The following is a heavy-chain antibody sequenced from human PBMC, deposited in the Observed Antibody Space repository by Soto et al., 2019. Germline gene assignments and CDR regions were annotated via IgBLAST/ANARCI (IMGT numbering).Heavy chain of an antibody. Sequence: QVQLVQSGAEEKKPGASVKVSCKASGYTFTSYDMHWVRQAPGQRLEWMGWINAGNGNTKYSQKFQGRVTITRDTSASTAYMYLSSLRYEDTAVDYCASSILLVTALDYWGQGTLVTVSS. D-gene: IGHD2-21*02. CDR3: ASSILLVTALDY. V-gene: IGHV1-3*05. J-gene: IGHJ4*02. CDR1: GYTFTSYD. CDR2: INAGNGNT.